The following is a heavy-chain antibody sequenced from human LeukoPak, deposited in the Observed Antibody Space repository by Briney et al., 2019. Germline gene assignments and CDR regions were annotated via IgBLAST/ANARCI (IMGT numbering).Heavy chain of an antibody. Sequence: GGSLRLSCAASGFTFSDYCMSWIRQAPGKGLEWVSYISSSGSTIYYADSVKGRFTISRDNAKNSLYLQMNSLRAEDTAVYYCARSTSSYIDFWGGVDIWGQGTMVTVSS. CDR1: GFTFSDYC. V-gene: IGHV3-11*01. J-gene: IGHJ3*02. CDR3: ARSTSSYIDFWGGVDI. D-gene: IGHD3-3*01. CDR2: ISSSGSTI.